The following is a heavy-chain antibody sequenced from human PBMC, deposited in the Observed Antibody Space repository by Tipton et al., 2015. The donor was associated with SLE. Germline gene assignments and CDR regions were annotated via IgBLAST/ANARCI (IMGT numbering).Heavy chain of an antibody. Sequence: GSLRLSCAASGFTVSSNYMNWVRQAPGKGLEWVSRINSDGSSASYADSVKGRFTISRDNAKNTLYLQMNSLRAEDTAVYYCARGDFWSGYSLWGQGTLVTVSS. D-gene: IGHD3-3*01. V-gene: IGHV3-74*01. CDR1: GFTVSSNY. CDR3: ARGDFWSGYSL. CDR2: INSDGSSA. J-gene: IGHJ4*02.